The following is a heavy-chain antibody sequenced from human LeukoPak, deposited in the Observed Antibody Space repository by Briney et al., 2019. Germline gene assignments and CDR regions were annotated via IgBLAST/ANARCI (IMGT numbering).Heavy chain of an antibody. CDR1: GFSFRTYS. CDR3: AREERKGAAYYLDA. D-gene: IGHD1-26*01. CDR2: ITYDGNVK. V-gene: IGHV3-30-3*01. Sequence: GKSLKLSCAASGFSFRTYSMHWVRQAPGEGLEWLAVITYDGNVKYYADSVKGRFTVSRDNSKKTLFLQMISLRHEDTAFYYCAREERKGAAYYLDAWGQGTLVTVSS. J-gene: IGHJ4*02.